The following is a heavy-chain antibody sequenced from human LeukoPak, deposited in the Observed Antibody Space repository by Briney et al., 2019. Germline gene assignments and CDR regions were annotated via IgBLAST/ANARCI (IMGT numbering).Heavy chain of an antibody. CDR3: ARDPSAETNYYSYMDV. J-gene: IGHJ6*03. V-gene: IGHV1-2*02. CDR2: INPNSGDT. D-gene: IGHD1-14*01. Sequence: ASVKVSCKASGHTFSDNYIHWVRQAPGQGPEWMGWINPNSGDTKYAQKFQGRVTMTRDTSISTAYMELTRLRSDDTAVYYCARDPSAETNYYSYMDVWGKGTTVTVSS. CDR1: GHTFSDNY.